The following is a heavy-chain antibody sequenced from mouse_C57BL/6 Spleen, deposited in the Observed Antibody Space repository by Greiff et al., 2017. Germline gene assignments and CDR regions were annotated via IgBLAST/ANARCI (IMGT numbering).Heavy chain of an antibody. D-gene: IGHD1-1*01. CDR3: ARGEDTTKNDWYFDV. CDR2: ISSGSSTI. V-gene: IGHV5-17*01. J-gene: IGHJ1*03. Sequence: EVMLVESGGGLVKPGGSLKLSCAASGFTFSDYGMHWVRQAPEKGLEWVAYISSGSSTIYYADTVKGRFTISRDNAKNTLFLQMTSLRSEDTAMYYCARGEDTTKNDWYFDVWGTGTTVTVSS. CDR1: GFTFSDYG.